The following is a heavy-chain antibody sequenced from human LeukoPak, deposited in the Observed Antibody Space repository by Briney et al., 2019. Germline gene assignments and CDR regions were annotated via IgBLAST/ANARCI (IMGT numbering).Heavy chain of an antibody. D-gene: IGHD6-6*01. CDR3: AKDIEYSSSPGDY. V-gene: IGHV3-23*01. J-gene: IGHJ4*02. Sequence: GGSLRLSCAASGFTFSSYSMNWDRQAPGKGLEWVSAISGSGGSTYYADSVKGRFTISRDNSKNTLYLQMNSLRAEDTAVYYCAKDIEYSSSPGDYWGQGTLVTVSS. CDR2: ISGSGGST. CDR1: GFTFSSYS.